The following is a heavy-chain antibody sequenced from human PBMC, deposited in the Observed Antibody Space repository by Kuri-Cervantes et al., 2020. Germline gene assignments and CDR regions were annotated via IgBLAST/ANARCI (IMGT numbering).Heavy chain of an antibody. Sequence: SVKVSCKASGGTFSSYAISWVRQALGQGLEWMGGIIPIFGTANYAQKFQGRVTITADKSTSTAYMELSSLRSEDTAVYYCARARFFYYDSSGYYVGLGFDYWGQGTLVTVSS. CDR3: ARARFFYYDSSGYYVGLGFDY. V-gene: IGHV1-69*06. J-gene: IGHJ4*02. CDR1: GGTFSSYA. D-gene: IGHD3-22*01. CDR2: IIPIFGTA.